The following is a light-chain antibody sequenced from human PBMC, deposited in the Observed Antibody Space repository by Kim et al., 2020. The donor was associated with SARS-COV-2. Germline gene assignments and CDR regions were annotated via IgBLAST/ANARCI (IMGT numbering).Light chain of an antibody. V-gene: IGKV3-15*01. Sequence: EIVMTQSPATLSVSPGERATLSCRASQSVSSNLAWYQQRPGQAPRLLIYGASTRATGIPDRFSGSGSGTEFTLTISSLQSEDFAVYFCQQYNDWPPVTFGQGTRLEIK. CDR2: GAS. CDR3: QQYNDWPPVT. CDR1: QSVSSN. J-gene: IGKJ5*01.